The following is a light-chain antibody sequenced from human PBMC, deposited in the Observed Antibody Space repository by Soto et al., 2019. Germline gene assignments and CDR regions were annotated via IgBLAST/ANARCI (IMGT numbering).Light chain of an antibody. V-gene: IGLV2-11*01. Sequence: QSALTQPRSVSGSPGQSVIISCTGTSSDVGGYNYVSWYQQHPGKAPKLMIYDVTKRPSGVPDRFSGSKSGNTASLTISGLQAEDEADYYCCSYAGNYVVFGGGTKLTVL. CDR3: CSYAGNYVV. CDR2: DVT. J-gene: IGLJ2*01. CDR1: SSDVGGYNY.